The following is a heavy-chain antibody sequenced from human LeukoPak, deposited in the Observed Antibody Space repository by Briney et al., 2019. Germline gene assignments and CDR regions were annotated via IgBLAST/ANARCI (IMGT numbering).Heavy chain of an antibody. J-gene: IGHJ4*02. CDR3: ARQDF. CDR2: IDPSDSYT. CDR1: GYSFTTYW. V-gene: IGHV5-10-1*01. Sequence: GESLKISCKVSGYSFTTYWISWVRQMPGKGLEWMGRIDPSDSYTDYALSFQGHVTISADRSLSTAYLQWYSLKASDTAMYYCARQDFWGQETLVTVSS.